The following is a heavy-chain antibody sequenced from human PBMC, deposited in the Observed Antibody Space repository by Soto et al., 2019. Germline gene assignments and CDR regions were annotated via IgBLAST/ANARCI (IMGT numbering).Heavy chain of an antibody. Sequence: QVQLVQSGAEVKKPGASVKVSCKASGYTFTGYYMHWVRQAPGQGLEWMGWINPNSGGANYAQKFQGGVTMTRDTSISTAYMELSRLRSDDTAVYYCARGGSLWFGELSAYYYGMDVWGQGTTVTVSS. CDR1: GYTFTGYY. CDR3: ARGGSLWFGELSAYYYGMDV. V-gene: IGHV1-2*02. D-gene: IGHD3-10*01. CDR2: INPNSGGA. J-gene: IGHJ6*02.